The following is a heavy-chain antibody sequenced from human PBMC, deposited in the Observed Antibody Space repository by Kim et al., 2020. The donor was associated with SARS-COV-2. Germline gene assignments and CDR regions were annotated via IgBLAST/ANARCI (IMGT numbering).Heavy chain of an antibody. CDR3: ATAGYSYGYSLPPGY. D-gene: IGHD5-18*01. V-gene: IGHV1-24*01. J-gene: IGHJ4*02. CDR1: GYTLTELS. CDR2: FDPEDGET. Sequence: ASVKVSCKVSGYTLTELSMHWVRQAPGKGLEWMGGFDPEDGETIYAQKFQGRVTMTEDTSTDTAYMELSSLRSEDTAVYYCATAGYSYGYSLPPGYWGQGTLVTVSS.